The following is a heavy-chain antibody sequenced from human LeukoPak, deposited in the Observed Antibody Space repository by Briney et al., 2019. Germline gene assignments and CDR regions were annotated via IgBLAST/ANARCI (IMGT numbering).Heavy chain of an antibody. V-gene: IGHV3-21*01. D-gene: IGHD6-19*01. CDR3: ARGGAVAVDF. J-gene: IGHJ4*02. CDR1: GFTFSDYS. CDR2: ISSSGTYL. Sequence: GGSLRLSCAASGFTFSDYSMNWVRQAPGKGLEWVSSISSSGTYLYYADSMKGRFTISRDNAKNSLFLHMHSLGAEDTAVYYCARGGAVAVDFWGQGSLVTVSS.